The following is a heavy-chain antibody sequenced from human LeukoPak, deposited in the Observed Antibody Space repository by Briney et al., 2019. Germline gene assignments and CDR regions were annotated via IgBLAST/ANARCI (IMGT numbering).Heavy chain of an antibody. CDR2: IRGSGGST. CDR3: AKDSWSTDSSGYYGY. CDR1: GLTFSSYA. D-gene: IGHD3-22*01. V-gene: IGHV3-23*01. J-gene: IGHJ4*02. Sequence: GGSLRLSCAASGLTFSSYAMSWVRQPPGKGLEWVSAIRGSGGSTYYADSVKGRFTISRDNSKHTLYLQMNSLRAEDTAVYYCAKDSWSTDSSGYYGYWGQGTLVTVSS.